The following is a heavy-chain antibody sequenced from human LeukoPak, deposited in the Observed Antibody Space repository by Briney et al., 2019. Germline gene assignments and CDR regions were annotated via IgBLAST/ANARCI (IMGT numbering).Heavy chain of an antibody. J-gene: IGHJ4*02. CDR1: GGSISSGDYY. Sequence: SESLSLTCTVSGGSISSGDYYWSWLRQPPGKGLEWIGEIFHSGRTNYNPPLKSRVTISVDKSKNQFSLKLNSVTAADTAVYYCARLAGGNIAVSGAFDYWGQGTLVTVSS. D-gene: IGHD6-19*01. V-gene: IGHV4-39*07. CDR3: ARLAGGNIAVSGAFDY. CDR2: IFHSGRT.